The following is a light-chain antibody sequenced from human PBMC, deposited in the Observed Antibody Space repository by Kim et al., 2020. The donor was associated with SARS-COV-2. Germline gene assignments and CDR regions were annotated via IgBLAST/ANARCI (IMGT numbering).Light chain of an antibody. Sequence: GQSVTISCTGTSIGVGNSNNVSWYQQHPGKSPNLIIYDVSKRPSGVPDRFSGSKSGNTASLIISGLQAEDEADYYCCSYAGIYTYVFGTGTKVTVL. V-gene: IGLV2-11*01. CDR3: CSYAGIYTYV. J-gene: IGLJ1*01. CDR1: SIGVGNSNN. CDR2: DVS.